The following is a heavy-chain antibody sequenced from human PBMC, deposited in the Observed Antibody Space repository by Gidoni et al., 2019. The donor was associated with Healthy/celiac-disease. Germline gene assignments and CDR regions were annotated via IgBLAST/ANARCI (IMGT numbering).Heavy chain of an antibody. CDR1: GYSFTSYW. D-gene: IGHD2-2*01. CDR2: IDPSDSYT. CDR3: ARRCSSTSCYYV. V-gene: IGHV5-10-1*03. J-gene: IGHJ6*04. Sequence: EVQLVQSGAAVKKPGESLRISCKGSGYSFTSYWISWVRQMPGKGLEWMGRIDPSDSYTNYSPSFQGHVTISADKSISTAYLQWSSLKASDTAMYYCARRCSSTSCYYVWGKGTTVTVSS.